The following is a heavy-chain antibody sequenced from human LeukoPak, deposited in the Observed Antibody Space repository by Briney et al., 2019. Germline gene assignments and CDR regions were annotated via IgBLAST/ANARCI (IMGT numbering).Heavy chain of an antibody. CDR1: GGSFSGYY. CDR3: ASRYSSSSSQAYALNY. D-gene: IGHD6-13*01. V-gene: IGHV4-34*01. CDR2: INHSGST. Sequence: SETLSLTCAVYGGSFSGYYWSWIRQPPGKGLEWIGEINHSGSTNYNPSLKSRVTISVDTSKNQFSLKLSSVTAADTAVYYCASRYSSSSSQAYALNYWCQGTLVTVSA. J-gene: IGHJ4*02.